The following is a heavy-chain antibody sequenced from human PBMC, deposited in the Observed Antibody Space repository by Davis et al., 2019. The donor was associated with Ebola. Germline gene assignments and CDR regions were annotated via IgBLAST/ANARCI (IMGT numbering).Heavy chain of an antibody. CDR2: IYDSGRT. J-gene: IGHJ5*01. Sequence: PGGSLRLSCTFSEGSIRTHYWNWIRQPPGKGLEWVGIIYDSGRTHYNPSLRSRVTISADTSKNQFSLNLRSVTAADTAVYYCARGGSWFDSWGQGALVTVSS. CDR3: ARGGSWFDS. CDR1: EGSIRTHY. V-gene: IGHV4-59*11.